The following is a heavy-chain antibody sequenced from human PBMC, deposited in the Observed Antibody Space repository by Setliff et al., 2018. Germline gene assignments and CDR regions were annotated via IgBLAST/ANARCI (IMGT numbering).Heavy chain of an antibody. D-gene: IGHD6-6*01. J-gene: IGHJ4*02. CDR1: GGSISSHY. CDR2: IYYSGST. V-gene: IGHV4-59*11. CDR3: ARGRNVAARLLDS. Sequence: PSETLSLTCTVSGGSISSHYWSWIRQPPGKGLEWIGYIYYSGSTNYNPSLKSRVTISVDTSKNQFSLKLSSVTAADTAVYYCARGRNVAARLLDSWGQGARVTVSS.